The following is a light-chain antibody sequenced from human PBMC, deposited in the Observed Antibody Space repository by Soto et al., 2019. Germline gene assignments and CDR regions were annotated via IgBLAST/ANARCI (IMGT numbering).Light chain of an antibody. CDR1: TSNIGTNY. J-gene: IGLJ2*01. CDR3: GAWDSSLSAVV. CDR2: DND. V-gene: IGLV1-51*01. Sequence: QSVLTQPPSVSAAPGRRVTIYCSGSTSNIGTNYVSWYQQLPGTAPKLLIYDNDKRPSGIPDRFSGSKSGTSATLGITGLQPGDEADYYCGAWDSSLSAVVFGGGTKLTVL.